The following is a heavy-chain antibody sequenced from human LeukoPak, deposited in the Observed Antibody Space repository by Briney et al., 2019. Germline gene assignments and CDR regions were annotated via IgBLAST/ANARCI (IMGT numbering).Heavy chain of an antibody. CDR1: SGSISSGDYY. V-gene: IGHV4-30-4*08. D-gene: IGHD1-26*01. Sequence: SETLSLTCTVSSGSISSGDYYWSWIRQPPRKNLEWIGYIYYNGDTHYNSSLESRVTISVDTSRNQFSLKLSSVTAADTAVYYCARDRASTRSGSYFDYWGQGTLVTVSS. CDR2: IYYNGDT. CDR3: ARDRASTRSGSYFDY. J-gene: IGHJ4*02.